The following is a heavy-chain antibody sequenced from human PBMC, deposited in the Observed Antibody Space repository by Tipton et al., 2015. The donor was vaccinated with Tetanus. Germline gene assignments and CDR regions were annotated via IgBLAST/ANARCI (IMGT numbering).Heavy chain of an antibody. CDR1: GGSISSGGYY. Sequence: TLSLTCTVSGGSISSGGYYWSWIRQHPGKGLEWIGDIYYSGSTYYNPSLKSRVTISVDTSKNQFSLKLNSVTAADTAVYYCARDQARGARVCNYFDYGGHGTLFTVSS. CDR3: ARDQARGARVCNYFDY. J-gene: IGHJ4*01. D-gene: IGHD1-26*01. CDR2: IYYSGST. V-gene: IGHV4-31*03.